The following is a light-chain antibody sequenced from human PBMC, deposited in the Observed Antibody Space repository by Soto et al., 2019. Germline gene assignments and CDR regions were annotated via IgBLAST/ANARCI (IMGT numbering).Light chain of an antibody. CDR1: NSNIGADSE. Sequence: QSVLTQPPSVSGAPGQRVTISCTGSNSNIGADSEVHWYQQFPGTAPKLLISNNTSRPSGVPGRFSGSRSGTSASLAISGLRSEDEADFYCAAWDDSLNAVVFGGGTKLTVL. J-gene: IGLJ2*01. CDR2: NNT. CDR3: AAWDDSLNAVV. V-gene: IGLV1-40*01.